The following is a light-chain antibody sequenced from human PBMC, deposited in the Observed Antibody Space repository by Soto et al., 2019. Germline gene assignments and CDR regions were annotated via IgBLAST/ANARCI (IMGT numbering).Light chain of an antibody. CDR1: QRVSNSY. CDR3: QQYGSSPLVS. J-gene: IGKJ3*01. V-gene: IGKV3-20*01. CDR2: GTS. Sequence: ETVLTQSPATQPLARGECGSLSSPARQRVSNSYLAWYQQKPGQSPRLLIYGTSSRATGIPDRFSGSWSGTDYTLNVNRLEPEDFAVYYCQQYGSSPLVSCGPGTKVDIK.